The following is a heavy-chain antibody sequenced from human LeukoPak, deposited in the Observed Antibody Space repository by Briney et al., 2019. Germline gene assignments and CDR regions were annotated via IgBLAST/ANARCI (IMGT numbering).Heavy chain of an antibody. Sequence: AAVKVYCQAYGYTFPSYDINWMRQASGQGMDWMGWMNSNSDNTGYAQKFQGRVTMTRNTSISTAYMELSSLRSEHTAVYYCARGVDRDGYNCWGQGTLVTVSS. CDR2: MNSNSDNT. CDR3: ARGVDRDGYNC. J-gene: IGHJ4*02. V-gene: IGHV1-8*01. D-gene: IGHD5-24*01. CDR1: GYTFPSYD.